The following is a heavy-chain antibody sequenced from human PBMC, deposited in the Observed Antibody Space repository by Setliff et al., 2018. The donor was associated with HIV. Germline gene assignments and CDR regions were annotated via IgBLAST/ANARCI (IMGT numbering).Heavy chain of an antibody. J-gene: IGHJ4*02. CDR2: VTHSGST. Sequence: GGSLSGFYWTFIRQSPGKGLEWIGEVTHSGSTTYDPSLKSRITISVDTSKNQFSLKLTSVTAADMGVYYCARGRKKTLAVSGTRYFDFWGQGALVTVS. D-gene: IGHD6-19*01. CDR1: GGSLSGFY. CDR3: ARGRKKTLAVSGTRYFDF. V-gene: IGHV4-34*01.